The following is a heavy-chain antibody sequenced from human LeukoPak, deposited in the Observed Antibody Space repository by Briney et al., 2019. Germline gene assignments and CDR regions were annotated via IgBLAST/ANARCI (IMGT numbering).Heavy chain of an antibody. CDR2: TYYSGST. V-gene: IGHV4-39*01. CDR3: ARQSGYSYGRYAFDI. Sequence: PSETLSLTCTVSGGSISSSSYYWGWIRQPPGKGLEWIGSTYYSGSTYYNPSLKSRVTISVDTSKNQFSLKLSSVTAADTAVYYCARQSGYSYGRYAFDIWGQGTMVTVSS. D-gene: IGHD5-18*01. J-gene: IGHJ3*02. CDR1: GGSISSSSYY.